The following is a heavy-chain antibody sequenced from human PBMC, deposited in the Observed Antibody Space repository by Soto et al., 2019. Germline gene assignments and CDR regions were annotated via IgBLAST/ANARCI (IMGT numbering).Heavy chain of an antibody. J-gene: IGHJ6*02. CDR3: ARHIAARLPPSYVNYYYGMDV. CDR1: GGTFSSYG. V-gene: IGHV1-69*13. Sequence: GASVKVFRKASGGTFSSYGISWGRQAPGQGVEWMVGIIPIFGTADYAQKFQGRVTITADESTSTAYMELSSLRSEDTAVYYCARHIAARLPPSYVNYYYGMDVWGQGTTVTVSS. CDR2: IIPIFGTA. D-gene: IGHD6-6*01.